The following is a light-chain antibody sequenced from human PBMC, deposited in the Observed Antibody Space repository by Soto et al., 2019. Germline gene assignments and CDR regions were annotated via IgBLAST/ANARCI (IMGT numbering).Light chain of an antibody. V-gene: IGLV1-40*01. CDR1: SSNIGAGYD. Sequence: QSVLTQPPSVSGAPGQRVTISCTGSSSNIGAGYDVHWYQQLPGTAPKHLIYGNSNRPSGVPDRFSGSKSGTSASLAITGLQVEDEADYYCQSYDSSLSGYVVFGGGTKLTVL. J-gene: IGLJ2*01. CDR3: QSYDSSLSGYVV. CDR2: GNS.